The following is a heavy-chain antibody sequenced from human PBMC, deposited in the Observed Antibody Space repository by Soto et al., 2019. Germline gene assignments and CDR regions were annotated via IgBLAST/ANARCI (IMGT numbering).Heavy chain of an antibody. Sequence: PGESLKISCKGSGYSFTSYWIGWVRQMPGKGLEWMGIIYPGDSDTRYSPSFQGQVTISADKSISTAYLQWSSLKASDTAMYYCARHATYYDYVWGSIPGWTNGMDVWGQGTKVTVYS. CDR2: IYPGDSDT. CDR3: ARHATYYDYVWGSIPGWTNGMDV. D-gene: IGHD3-16*01. J-gene: IGHJ6*02. CDR1: GYSFTSYW. V-gene: IGHV5-51*01.